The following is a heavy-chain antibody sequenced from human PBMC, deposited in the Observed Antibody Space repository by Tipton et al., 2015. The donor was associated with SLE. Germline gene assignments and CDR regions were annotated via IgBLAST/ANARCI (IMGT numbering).Heavy chain of an antibody. CDR3: AKADDYVDSLPFDY. Sequence: SLRLSCAASGFTFSSYAMTWVRQAPGKGLEWVSAISGSGGSTYYADSVKGRFTISRDNSKNTLYLQMNSLRAEDTAVYYCAKADDYVDSLPFDYWGQGTLVTVSS. D-gene: IGHD4-17*01. V-gene: IGHV3-23*01. J-gene: IGHJ4*02. CDR2: ISGSGGST. CDR1: GFTFSSYA.